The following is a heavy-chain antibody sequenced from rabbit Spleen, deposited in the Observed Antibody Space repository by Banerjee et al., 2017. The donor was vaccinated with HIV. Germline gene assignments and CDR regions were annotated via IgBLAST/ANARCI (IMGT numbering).Heavy chain of an antibody. CDR1: GFSFSSSYY. CDR3: ARNPYGSYGA. V-gene: IGHV1S45*01. Sequence: QEQLVESGGGLVQPEGSLTLTCTASGFSFSSSYYMCWVRQAPGKGLEWIGCIYTGSSGSTDYASWAKGRFTISKTSSTTVTLQMTSLTAADTATYFCARNPYGSYGAWGQGTLVTVS. CDR2: IYTGSSGST. D-gene: IGHD5-1*01. J-gene: IGHJ6*01.